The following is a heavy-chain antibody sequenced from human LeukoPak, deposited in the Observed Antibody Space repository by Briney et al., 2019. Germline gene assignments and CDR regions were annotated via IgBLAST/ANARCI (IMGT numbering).Heavy chain of an antibody. J-gene: IGHJ4*02. V-gene: IGHV4-39*07. CDR3: ARYHSGYDDY. D-gene: IGHD5-12*01. CDR2: IYYSGNT. Sequence: SETLSLTCTVSGGSINSSSYYWGWIRQPPGKGLEWIGTIYYSGNTYYNPSLKSRVTISVDTSKNQFSLKLSSVTAADTAVYYCARYHSGYDDYWGQGMLVTVSS. CDR1: GGSINSSSYY.